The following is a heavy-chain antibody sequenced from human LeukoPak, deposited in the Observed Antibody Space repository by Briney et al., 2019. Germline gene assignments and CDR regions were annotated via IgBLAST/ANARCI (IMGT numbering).Heavy chain of an antibody. CDR3: ATDGYFEV. CDR1: GVSINTYS. J-gene: IGHJ2*01. Sequence: SETLSLTCTVSGVSINTYSWSWVRQPPGKGLEWIGYMSYTGSTSYNPSLRSRVTISVDKSKNQFSLKLTSVTAADTAVYFCATDGYFEVWGRGALVTVSS. V-gene: IGHV4-59*01. CDR2: MSYTGST.